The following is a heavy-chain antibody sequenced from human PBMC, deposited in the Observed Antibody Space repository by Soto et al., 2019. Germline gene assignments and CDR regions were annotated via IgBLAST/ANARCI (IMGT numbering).Heavy chain of an antibody. CDR1: GFTFKTYA. CDR2: VSYSGGDT. D-gene: IGHD6-13*01. Sequence: EVQLLESGGGLAQPGGSLRLSCAASGFTFKTYAMTWVRQAPGKGLEWVSGVSYSGGDTYYADSVKGRFTISRDNSKNTLYLQMNRLRVEDTAVYYCAKGQRYSRSWFEDGLDVWGQGTTVTVSS. J-gene: IGHJ6*02. CDR3: AKGQRYSRSWFEDGLDV. V-gene: IGHV3-23*01.